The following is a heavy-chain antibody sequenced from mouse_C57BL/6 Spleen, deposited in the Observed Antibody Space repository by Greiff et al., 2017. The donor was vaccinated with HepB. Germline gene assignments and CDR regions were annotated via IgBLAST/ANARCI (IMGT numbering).Heavy chain of an antibody. CDR2: ISSGSSTI. V-gene: IGHV5-17*01. CDR3: ARLYYGSSYYLDY. CDR1: GFTFSDYG. J-gene: IGHJ2*01. Sequence: EVKLVESGGGLVKPGGSLKLSCAASGFTFSDYGMHWVRQAPEKGLEWVAYISSGSSTIYYSDTVKGRFTISRDNAKNTLFLQMTSLRSEDTAMYYCARLYYGSSYYLDYWGQGTTLTVSA. D-gene: IGHD1-1*01.